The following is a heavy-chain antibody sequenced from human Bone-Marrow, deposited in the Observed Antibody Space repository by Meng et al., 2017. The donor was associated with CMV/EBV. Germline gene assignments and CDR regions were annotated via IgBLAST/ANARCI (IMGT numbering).Heavy chain of an antibody. CDR1: GFTFGNYA. J-gene: IGHJ2*01. Sequence: SLKLSCAASGFTFGNYAMRWVRQAPGKGLEWVSGISWNSGGVGYADSVKGRFTISRDNAKNSLYLQMNSLRAEDTALYYCAKDGADSYWYFDLWGLGTLVTVSS. CDR3: AKDGADSYWYFDL. D-gene: IGHD3-22*01. V-gene: IGHV3-9*01. CDR2: ISWNSGGV.